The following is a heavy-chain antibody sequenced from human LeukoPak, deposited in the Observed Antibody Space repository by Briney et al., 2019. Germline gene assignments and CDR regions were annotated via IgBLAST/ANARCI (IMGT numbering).Heavy chain of an antibody. CDR1: GFTFSSYS. CDR3: AASYGDYLFGY. V-gene: IGHV3-21*01. J-gene: IGHJ4*02. CDR2: ISSSSSYI. Sequence: GGSLRLSCAASGFTFSSYSMNWARQAPGKGLEWVSSISSSSSYIYYADSVKGRFTISRDNAKNSLYLQMNSLRAEDTAVFYCAASYGDYLFGYWGQGTLVTVSS. D-gene: IGHD4-17*01.